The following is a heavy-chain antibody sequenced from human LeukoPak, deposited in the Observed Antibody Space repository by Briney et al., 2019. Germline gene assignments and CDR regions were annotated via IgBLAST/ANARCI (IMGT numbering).Heavy chain of an antibody. CDR3: ARLSGWPLYFVY. J-gene: IGHJ4*02. CDR1: GGSISSGSYY. D-gene: IGHD6-19*01. V-gene: IGHV4-61*02. CDR2: IYTSGST. Sequence: PSQTLSLTCTVSGGSISSGSYYWSWIRQPAGKGLEWIGRIYTSGSTNYNPSLKSRVTISVDTSKNQFSLKLSSVTAADTAVYYCARLSGWPLYFVYWGQGTLVTVSS.